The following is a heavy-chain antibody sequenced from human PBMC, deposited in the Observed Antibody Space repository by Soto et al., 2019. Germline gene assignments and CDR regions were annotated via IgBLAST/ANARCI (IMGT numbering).Heavy chain of an antibody. Sequence: SLRLSCAASGFTFSSYAMGWVRQAPGKGLEWVSAISGSGGSTYYADSVKGRFTISRDNSKNTLYLQMNSLRAEDTAVYYCARDQGYCSSTSCYSVNWFDPWGQGTLVTVFS. V-gene: IGHV3-23*01. J-gene: IGHJ5*02. CDR2: ISGSGGST. D-gene: IGHD2-2*01. CDR3: ARDQGYCSSTSCYSVNWFDP. CDR1: GFTFSSYA.